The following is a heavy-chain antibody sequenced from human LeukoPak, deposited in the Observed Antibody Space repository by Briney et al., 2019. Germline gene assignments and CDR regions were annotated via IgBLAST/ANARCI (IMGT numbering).Heavy chain of an antibody. D-gene: IGHD6-19*01. CDR2: ISGSGGGT. V-gene: IGHV3-23*01. Sequence: GGSRRLSCPASGFTFSSYAMSWVRQAPGRGLGWVSAISGSGGGTYYADSWKGRFTTPRDNSKNTLYLQMNSLRADETAVYYCAKMVAGLDNWFDPWGGGTLVSVSS. CDR3: AKMVAGLDNWFDP. CDR1: GFTFSSYA. J-gene: IGHJ5*02.